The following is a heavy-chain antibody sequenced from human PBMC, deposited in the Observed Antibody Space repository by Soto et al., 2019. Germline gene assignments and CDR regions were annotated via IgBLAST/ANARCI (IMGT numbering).Heavy chain of an antibody. CDR3: AKERIRRFGELLSYYYMDG. CDR1: GFTFSSYA. J-gene: IGHJ6*03. Sequence: EVQLLESGGGLVQPGGSLRLSCAASGFTFSSYAMSWVRQAPGKGLAWVSAISGSGGSTYYADSVKGRFTISRDNSKNTLYLQMNRLRADDTAVYYCAKERIRRFGELLSYYYMDGWGKGSTVSVSS. V-gene: IGHV3-23*01. CDR2: ISGSGGST. D-gene: IGHD3-10*01.